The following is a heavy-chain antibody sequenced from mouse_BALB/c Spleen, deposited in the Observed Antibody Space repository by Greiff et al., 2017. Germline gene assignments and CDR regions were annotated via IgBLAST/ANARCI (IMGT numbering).Heavy chain of an antibody. D-gene: IGHD2-4*01. Sequence: VKVVESGPQLVRPGASVKISCKASGYSFTSYWMHWVKQRPGQGLEWIGMIDPSDSETRLNQKFKDKATLTVDKSSSTAYMQLSSPTSEDSAVYYCARWDYPFAYWGQGTLVTVSA. J-gene: IGHJ3*01. CDR2: IDPSDSET. CDR1: GYSFTSYW. CDR3: ARWDYPFAY. V-gene: IGHV1S126*01.